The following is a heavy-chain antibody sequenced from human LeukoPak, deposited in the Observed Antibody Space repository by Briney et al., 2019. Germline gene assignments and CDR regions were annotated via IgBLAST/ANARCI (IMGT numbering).Heavy chain of an antibody. V-gene: IGHV3-30-3*01. CDR1: GFTFSSYA. CDR2: ISYDGSNK. J-gene: IGHJ2*01. Sequence: GGSLRLSCAASGFTFSSYAMHWVRQAPGKGLEWVAVISYDGSNKYYADSVKGRFTISRDNSKNTLYLQMNSLRAEDTAMYYCARPSSGWYFDLWGRGTLVTVSS. CDR3: ARPSSGWYFDL.